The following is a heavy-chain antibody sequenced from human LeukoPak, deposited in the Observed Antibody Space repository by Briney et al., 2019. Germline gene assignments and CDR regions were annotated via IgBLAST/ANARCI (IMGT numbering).Heavy chain of an antibody. CDR3: ARDGIVGATPYYYYGMDV. V-gene: IGHV1-69*13. CDR2: IIPIFGTA. J-gene: IGHJ6*02. CDR1: GGTFSSYA. D-gene: IGHD1-26*01. Sequence: SVKVSCKASGGTFSSYAISWVRQAPGQGLEWMEGIIPIFGTANYAQKFQGRVTITADESTSTAYMELSSLRSEDTAVYYCARDGIVGATPYYYYGMDVWGQGTTVTVSS.